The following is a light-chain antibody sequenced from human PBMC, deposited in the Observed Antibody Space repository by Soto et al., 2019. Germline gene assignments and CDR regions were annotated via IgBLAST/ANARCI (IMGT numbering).Light chain of an antibody. CDR2: EVS. CDR3: NSYAGSNNLV. CDR1: SSDVGGYNY. V-gene: IGLV2-8*01. J-gene: IGLJ2*01. Sequence: QSALTQPPSASGSPGQSVTISCTGTSSDVGGYNYVSWYQQHPGKVPKLLIYEVSKRPSGVPARFSGSKSDNTASLTVSGLQAEDEADYYCNSYAGSNNLVFGGGTKLTVL.